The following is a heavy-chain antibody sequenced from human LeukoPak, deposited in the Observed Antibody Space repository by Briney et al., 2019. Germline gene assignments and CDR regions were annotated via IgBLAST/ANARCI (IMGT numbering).Heavy chain of an antibody. CDR1: GYTFTSYS. J-gene: IGHJ4*02. Sequence: AASVKVSCKASGYTFTSYSISWVRQAPGQGLEWMGWISAYNGNTNYAQKLQGRVTMTTDTSTSTAYMELRSLRSDDTAVYYCARDLKRLTSGWITAAAGDYWGQGTLVTVSS. CDR3: ARDLKRLTSGWITAAAGDY. D-gene: IGHD6-19*01. CDR2: ISAYNGNT. V-gene: IGHV1-18*01.